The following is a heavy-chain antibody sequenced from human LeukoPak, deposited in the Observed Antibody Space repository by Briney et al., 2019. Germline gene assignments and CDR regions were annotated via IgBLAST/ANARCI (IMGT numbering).Heavy chain of an antibody. Sequence: SETLSLTCTVSGGSISSSSYYWGWIRRPPGKGLEWIGYIYSSGSTNSNPSLKSRVTISVDSSKNQFSLKLTSVTAADTAVYYCARRFDTSGWVDYWGQGTLVTVSS. J-gene: IGHJ4*02. CDR3: ARRFDTSGWVDY. CDR1: GGSISSSSYY. D-gene: IGHD6-19*01. V-gene: IGHV4-61*05. CDR2: IYSSGST.